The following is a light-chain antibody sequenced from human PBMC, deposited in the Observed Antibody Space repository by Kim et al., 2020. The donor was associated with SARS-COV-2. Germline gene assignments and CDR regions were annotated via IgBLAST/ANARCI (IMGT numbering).Light chain of an antibody. CDR3: LQHSTYPIT. J-gene: IGKJ5*01. V-gene: IGKV1-17*01. Sequence: DIQMTQSPSSLSASVGDRVTITCRASQDIRSELGWYQQNPGRAPKRLIYGASSLQSGVPSRFSGSGSGTEFTLTISSVQPEDFATYFCLQHSTYPITFGQGTRLEIK. CDR2: GAS. CDR1: QDIRSE.